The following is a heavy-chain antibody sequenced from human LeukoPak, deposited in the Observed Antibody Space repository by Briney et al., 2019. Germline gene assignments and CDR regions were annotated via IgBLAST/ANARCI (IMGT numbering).Heavy chain of an antibody. CDR1: GFTFSVFW. CDR3: ARYHGGYFAY. V-gene: IGHV3-7*01. J-gene: IGHJ4*02. CDR2: IKQDGSEK. Sequence: SCAASGFTFSVFWMRWVRQAPGKGLEWVANIKQDGSEKYYVDSVKGRFTISRDNDNNSMYLQINSLRAEDTAVYYCARYHGGYFAYWGQGTLVTVSS. D-gene: IGHD2-15*01.